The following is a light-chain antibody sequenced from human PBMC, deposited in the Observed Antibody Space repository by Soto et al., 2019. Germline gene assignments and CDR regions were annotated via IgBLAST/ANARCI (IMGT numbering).Light chain of an antibody. CDR1: QSVSSSY. CDR2: GAS. V-gene: IGKV3-20*01. CDR3: QQYGSSGT. Sequence: EVVLTQSPCTLYLSPGGRATLSCRASQSVSSSYLAWYQQKPGQAPRLLIYGASNRPTGIPDRFSGSGSGTDFTLTISRLEPEDCAVYYCQQYGSSGTFGQVAKVDIK. J-gene: IGKJ1*01.